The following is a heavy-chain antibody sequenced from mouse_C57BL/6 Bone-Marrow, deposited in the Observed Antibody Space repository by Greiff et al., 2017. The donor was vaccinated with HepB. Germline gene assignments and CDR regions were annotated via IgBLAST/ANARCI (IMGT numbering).Heavy chain of an antibody. J-gene: IGHJ2*01. Sequence: QVQLQQSGAELVKPGASVKLSCKASGYTFTSYWMQWVKQRPGQGLEWIGEIDPSDSYTNYNQKFKGKATLTVDTSSSTAYMQLSSLTSEDSAVYYCARTGITTVVFDYWGQGTTLTVSS. V-gene: IGHV1-50*01. CDR3: ARTGITTVVFDY. CDR2: IDPSDSYT. CDR1: GYTFTSYW. D-gene: IGHD1-1*01.